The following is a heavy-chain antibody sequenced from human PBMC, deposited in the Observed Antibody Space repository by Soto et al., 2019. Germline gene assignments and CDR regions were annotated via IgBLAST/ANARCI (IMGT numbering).Heavy chain of an antibody. J-gene: IGHJ6*02. CDR2: IWYDGSNK. Sequence: GGSPRLSCAASGFTFSSYGMHWVRQAPGKGLEWVAVIWYDGSNKYYADSVKGRFTISSDNSKSTLYLQMNSLRAEDTAVYYCARQLGHYFGMDVWGQGTTVTVSS. CDR3: ARQLGHYFGMDV. CDR1: GFTFSSYG. V-gene: IGHV3-33*01. D-gene: IGHD6-13*01.